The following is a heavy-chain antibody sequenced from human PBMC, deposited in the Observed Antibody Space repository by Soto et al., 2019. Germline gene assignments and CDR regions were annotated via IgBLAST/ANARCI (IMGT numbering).Heavy chain of an antibody. CDR2: MNPNSGNT. CDR1: GYTFTIYY. J-gene: IGHJ4*02. CDR3: ARSFPLYCNSTSCYGDCIDF. D-gene: IGHD2-2*01. V-gene: IGHV1-8*01. Sequence: ASVKVSCKASGYTFTIYYINWVRQATGQGLEWMGWMNPNSGNTGYAQKFQGRVTMTRNTSISTAYMELSSLRSEDTAVYYCARSFPLYCNSTSCYGDCIDFWGQGTLVTVSS.